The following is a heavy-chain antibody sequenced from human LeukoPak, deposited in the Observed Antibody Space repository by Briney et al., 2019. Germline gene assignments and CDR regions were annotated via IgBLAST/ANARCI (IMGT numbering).Heavy chain of an antibody. CDR2: IGSSGSTI. Sequence: PGGSLRLSCAASGFTSSDYEMNWVRQAPGKGLEGISYIGSSGSTIYYADSVKGRFTISRDNAKNSMYLQMNGLRVEDMSVYYCARVRGSGNRLGYFDYWGQGTLVTVSS. D-gene: IGHD3-10*01. CDR3: ARVRGSGNRLGYFDY. V-gene: IGHV3-48*03. CDR1: GFTSSDYE. J-gene: IGHJ4*02.